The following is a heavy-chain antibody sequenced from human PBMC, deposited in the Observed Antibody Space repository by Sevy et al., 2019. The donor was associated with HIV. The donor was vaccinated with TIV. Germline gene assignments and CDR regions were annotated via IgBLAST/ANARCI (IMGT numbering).Heavy chain of an antibody. D-gene: IGHD2-15*01. CDR3: TTDHRRDGIVVVPFEY. Sequence: GGSLRLSCAASGFTFSNAWMSWVRQSPGKGLEWVARIRSKAGGGTTDYAAIVIGKFTISRDDSRDILYLQLNSLETEDTAIYYCTTDHRRDGIVVVPFEYWGQGTLVTISS. J-gene: IGHJ4*02. V-gene: IGHV3-15*01. CDR1: GFTFSNAW. CDR2: IRSKAGGGTT.